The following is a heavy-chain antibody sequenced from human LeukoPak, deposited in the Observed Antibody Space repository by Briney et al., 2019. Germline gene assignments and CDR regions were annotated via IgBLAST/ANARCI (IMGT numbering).Heavy chain of an antibody. CDR1: AFTFSSYA. J-gene: IGHJ6*03. Sequence: GGSLRLSCAASAFTFSSYAISSVRHAPGKGLEWVSAISSSGGSIYYADSVKGRFTISRDNAKNTLYLQMSSLRAEDTAVYYCAKDGDYYYMDVWGKGTTVSVSS. CDR2: ISSSGGSI. V-gene: IGHV3-23*01. CDR3: AKDGDYYYMDV.